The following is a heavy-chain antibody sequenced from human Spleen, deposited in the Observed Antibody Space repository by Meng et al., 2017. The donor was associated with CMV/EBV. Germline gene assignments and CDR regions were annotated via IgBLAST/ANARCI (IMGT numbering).Heavy chain of an antibody. J-gene: IGHJ5*02. CDR3: ARDDYGANSNWFDP. D-gene: IGHD4/OR15-4a*01. Sequence: ASVKVSCKASGYTFTDYGFSWLRQAPGRGLEWMAWISAYNGGTLYAQNLQGRVTLTTDTSTSTAYTELRSLRSDDTAVYYCARDDYGANSNWFDPWGQGTLVTVSS. CDR2: ISAYNGGT. CDR1: GYTFTDYG. V-gene: IGHV1-18*01.